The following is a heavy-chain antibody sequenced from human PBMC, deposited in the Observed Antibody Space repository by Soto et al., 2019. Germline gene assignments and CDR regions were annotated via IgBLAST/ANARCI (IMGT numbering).Heavy chain of an antibody. CDR3: ARGYDFWSDVGSYFDH. V-gene: IGHV4-61*01. CDR1: GVSVSSGSYY. CDR2: MHYSGST. D-gene: IGHD3-3*01. Sequence: SETLSLTCSVSGVSVSSGSYYLSWIRQPPGKGLECLGYMHYSGSTKYNPSLKSRVTMSLDTSKNQFSLKLSSVTAADTAVYYCARGYDFWSDVGSYFDHWGQGALVTVSS. J-gene: IGHJ4*02.